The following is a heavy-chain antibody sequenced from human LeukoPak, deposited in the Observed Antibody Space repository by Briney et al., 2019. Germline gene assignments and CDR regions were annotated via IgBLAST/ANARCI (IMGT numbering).Heavy chain of an antibody. D-gene: IGHD4-23*01. J-gene: IGHJ5*02. CDR3: ARAGELVESTVVTPGPFDP. CDR1: GFSISNYD. Sequence: PGGSLRLSCAVSGFSISNYDMHWVRQPAGKGLEWVSSIGLVGNTYYPDSVKGRFTISRDNAENSLYLQMYSLRAGDTAVYYCARAGELVESTVVTPGPFDPWGQGTLVTVSS. V-gene: IGHV3-13*01. CDR2: IGLVGNT.